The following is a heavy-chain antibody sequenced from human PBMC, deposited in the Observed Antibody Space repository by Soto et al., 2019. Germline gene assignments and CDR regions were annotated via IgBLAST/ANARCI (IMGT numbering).Heavy chain of an antibody. Sequence: QVQLQESGPGLVKPSQTLSHTCTVSGGSISSGGYYWRWIRQNPGKGMEWIGYIYYSGSTYYNPSLKSRVTISVDTSKNQFSLKLSSVTAADTAVYYCARLCSGGSCYWNFDYWGQGTLVTVSS. CDR2: IYYSGST. D-gene: IGHD2-15*01. J-gene: IGHJ4*02. CDR1: GGSISSGGYY. CDR3: ARLCSGGSCYWNFDY. V-gene: IGHV4-31*03.